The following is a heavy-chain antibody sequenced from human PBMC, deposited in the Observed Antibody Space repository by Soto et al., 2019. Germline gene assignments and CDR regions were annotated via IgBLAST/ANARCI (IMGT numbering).Heavy chain of an antibody. Sequence: EVQLLESGGGLVQPGGSLRLSCVASGFSFSNYAMSWVRQAPGKGLEWVSGISESGGSTYYADSVKGRFTSSRDNSKNTVFLQINSLRAEDTAVYYYATRNYFDRSGYYYYYFDYLGQGALVTVSS. D-gene: IGHD3-22*01. CDR2: ISESGGST. V-gene: IGHV3-23*01. J-gene: IGHJ4*02. CDR1: GFSFSNYA. CDR3: ATRNYFDRSGYYYYYFDY.